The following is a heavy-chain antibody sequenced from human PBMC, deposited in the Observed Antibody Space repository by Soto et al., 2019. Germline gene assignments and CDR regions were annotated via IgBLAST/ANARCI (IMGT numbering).Heavy chain of an antibody. CDR3: ARHPERIAQIGWFDP. CDR2: ISSSSSTI. Sequence: GGSLRLSCAASGFTFNNYGMHWVRQAPGKGLEWVSYISSSSSTIYYADSVKGRFTISRDNAKNSLYLQMNSLRAEDTAVYYCARHPERIAQIGWFDPWGQGTLVTVSS. J-gene: IGHJ5*02. CDR1: GFTFNNYG. V-gene: IGHV3-48*01. D-gene: IGHD6-13*01.